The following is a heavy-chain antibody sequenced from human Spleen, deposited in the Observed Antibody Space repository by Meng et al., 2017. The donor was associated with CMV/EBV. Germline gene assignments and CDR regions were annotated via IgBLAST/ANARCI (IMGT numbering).Heavy chain of an antibody. CDR1: GFTFSSYA. CDR2: ISSSSSYI. D-gene: IGHD7-27*01. V-gene: IGHV3-21*01. CDR3: ASHIWADDY. J-gene: IGHJ4*02. Sequence: GESLKISCAASGFTFSSYAMSWVRRAPGKGLEWVSSISSSSSYIYYADSVKGRFTISRDNAKNSLYLQMNSLRAEDTAVYYCASHIWADDYWGQGTLVTVSS.